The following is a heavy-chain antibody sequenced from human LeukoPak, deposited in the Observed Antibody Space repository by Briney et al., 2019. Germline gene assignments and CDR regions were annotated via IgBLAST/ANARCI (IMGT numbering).Heavy chain of an antibody. D-gene: IGHD1-26*01. CDR3: ARDSGATDRYY. Sequence: GGSLRLSCAASGFTFSSYSMNWVRQAPGKGLEWVSYISSSSSTIYYADSVKGRFTISRDNAKNSLYLQMSSLRAEDTAVYYCARDSGATDRYYWGQGTLVTVSS. J-gene: IGHJ4*02. V-gene: IGHV3-48*01. CDR2: ISSSSSTI. CDR1: GFTFSSYS.